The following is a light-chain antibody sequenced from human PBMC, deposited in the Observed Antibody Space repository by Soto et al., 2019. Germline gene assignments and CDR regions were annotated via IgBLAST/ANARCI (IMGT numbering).Light chain of an antibody. J-gene: IGKJ1*01. CDR3: QQYNSYSWT. CDR2: EAS. CDR1: QSVNRW. Sequence: DIPMTQSPSTLSASVGDRVTITFRASQSVNRWLAWYQQKPGKAPKLLIYEASSLESGVPSRFGGSGSGTEFTLAISSLQPDDFAIYYCQQYNSYSWTFGQGTKVDIK. V-gene: IGKV1-5*03.